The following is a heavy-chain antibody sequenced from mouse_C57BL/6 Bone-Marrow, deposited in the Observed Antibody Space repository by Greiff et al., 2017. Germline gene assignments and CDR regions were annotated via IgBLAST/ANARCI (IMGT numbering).Heavy chain of an antibody. Sequence: EVKLEESGGGLVKPGGSLKLSCAASGFTFSSYTMSWVRQTPEKRLEWVATISGGGGNTYYPDSVKGRFTISRDNAKNTLYLQMSSLRSEDTALYYCARRDSSFYFDYWGQGTTLTVSS. D-gene: IGHD1-1*01. CDR1: GFTFSSYT. CDR3: ARRDSSFYFDY. J-gene: IGHJ2*01. V-gene: IGHV5-9*01. CDR2: ISGGGGNT.